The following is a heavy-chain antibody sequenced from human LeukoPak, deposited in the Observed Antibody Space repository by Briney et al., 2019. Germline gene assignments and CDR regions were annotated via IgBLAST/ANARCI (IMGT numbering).Heavy chain of an antibody. CDR3: AKLLRPYYYYYMDV. CDR1: GFTFSSYW. CDR2: INSDGSST. Sequence: GGSLRLSCAASGFTFSSYWMHWVRQAPGKGLVWVSRINSDGSSTSYADSVKGRLTISRDNAKNTLYLQMNSLRAEDTAVYYCAKLLRPYYYYYMDVWGKGTTVTVSS. J-gene: IGHJ6*03. D-gene: IGHD2-21*02. V-gene: IGHV3-74*01.